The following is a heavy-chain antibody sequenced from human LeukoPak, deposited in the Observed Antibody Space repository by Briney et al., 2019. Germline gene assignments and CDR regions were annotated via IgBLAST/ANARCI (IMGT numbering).Heavy chain of an antibody. CDR1: GFTFSSYS. J-gene: IGHJ4*02. Sequence: GGSLRLSCAASGFTFSSYSMNWVRQAPGKGLEGVSSISSSSSYIYYADSVKGRFTISRDNAKNSLYLQMNSLRAEDTAVYYCAKLLGDATTYDYWGQGALVTVSS. V-gene: IGHV3-21*01. D-gene: IGHD1-1*01. CDR2: ISSSSSYI. CDR3: AKLLGDATTYDY.